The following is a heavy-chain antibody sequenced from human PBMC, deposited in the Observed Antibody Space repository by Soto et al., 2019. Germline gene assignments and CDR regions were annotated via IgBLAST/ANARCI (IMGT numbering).Heavy chain of an antibody. J-gene: IGHJ5*02. V-gene: IGHV1-8*01. Sequence: QVQLVQSGAEVKKPGASVKVSCKASGYTFTSYDINWVRQATGQGLEWMGWMNPNSGNTGYAQKFQGSVTMTRNTSISTAYMELSSLKSEDTAVDYCARGLVSRGNWFDPWGQGTLVTVSS. CDR1: GYTFTSYD. CDR3: ARGLVSRGNWFDP. CDR2: MNPNSGNT. D-gene: IGHD1-26*01.